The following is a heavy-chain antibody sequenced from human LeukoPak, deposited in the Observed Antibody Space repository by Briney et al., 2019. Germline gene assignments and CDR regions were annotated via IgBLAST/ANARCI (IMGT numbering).Heavy chain of an antibody. CDR1: GFTFSTYS. Sequence: PGGSLRLSCAASGFTFSTYSMNWVRQAPGKGLEWVSYISSGSSTIYYADSVKGRFTISRDNAKNSLYLQMNSLRDEDTAVYYCARSYCGNPPFLGYWGQGTLVTVSS. CDR3: ARSYCGNPPFLGY. V-gene: IGHV3-48*02. D-gene: IGHD4-23*01. CDR2: ISSGSSTI. J-gene: IGHJ4*02.